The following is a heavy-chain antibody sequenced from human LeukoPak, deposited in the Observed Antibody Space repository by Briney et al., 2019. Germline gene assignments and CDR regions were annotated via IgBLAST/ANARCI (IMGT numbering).Heavy chain of an antibody. CDR2: IHHSGST. V-gene: IGHV4-38-2*02. J-gene: IGHJ1*01. CDR3: ARVAAGIGFFQH. Sequence: SETLSLTCTVSGYSISSGYFWGWIRQPPGKGLEWIGNIHHSGSTYYNPSLKSRVTISVDTSKNQLSLKLSSVTAADTAVYYCARVAAGIGFFQHWGQGTLVTVSS. CDR1: GYSISSGYF. D-gene: IGHD6-13*01.